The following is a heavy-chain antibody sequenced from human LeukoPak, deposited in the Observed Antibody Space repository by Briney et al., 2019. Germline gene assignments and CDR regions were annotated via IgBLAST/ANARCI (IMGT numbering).Heavy chain of an antibody. D-gene: IGHD5-12*01. CDR2: IPYSGST. V-gene: IGHV4-59*07. Sequence: SDTLSLTRTVSGGPISSYYWSWIRRPPEKGLEWIGDIPYSGSTNFNPSLKSRVTISVDTSKNQFSLKLSSVTAADTAVYYCVRSAQGRGGYAFDYWGQGTLVTVSS. CDR1: GGPISSYY. CDR3: VRSAQGRGGYAFDY. J-gene: IGHJ4*02.